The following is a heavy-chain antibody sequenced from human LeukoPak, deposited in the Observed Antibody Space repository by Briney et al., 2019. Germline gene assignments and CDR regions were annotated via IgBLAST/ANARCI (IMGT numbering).Heavy chain of an antibody. V-gene: IGHV4-61*02. J-gene: IGHJ5*02. CDR1: GGSLSSGSYY. CDR2: IYTSGST. CDR3: ARDIAYCGGDCYVQFDP. Sequence: SQALSLTCTVSGGSLSSGSYYWSWIRQPAGKGLEWIGRIYTSGSTNYNPSLKSRVTLSVDTSKNQFSLKLSSVTAADTAVYYCARDIAYCGGDCYVQFDPWGQGTLVTVSS. D-gene: IGHD2-21*02.